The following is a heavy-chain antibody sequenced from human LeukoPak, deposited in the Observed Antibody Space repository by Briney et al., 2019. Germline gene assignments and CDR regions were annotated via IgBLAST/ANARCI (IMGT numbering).Heavy chain of an antibody. J-gene: IGHJ4*02. D-gene: IGHD4-17*01. CDR2: INSDGSST. Sequence: GGSLGLSCAASGFTFSSYWMHWVRQAPGKGLVWVSRINSDGSSTSYADSVKGRFTISRDNAKNTLYLQMNSLRAEDTAVYYCARGWYGEGLDDWGQGTLVTVSS. CDR3: ARGWYGEGLDD. CDR1: GFTFSSYW. V-gene: IGHV3-74*01.